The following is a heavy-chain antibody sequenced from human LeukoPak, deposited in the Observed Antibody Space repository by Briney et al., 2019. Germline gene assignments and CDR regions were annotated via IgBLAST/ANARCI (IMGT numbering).Heavy chain of an antibody. CDR3: AKDLMYYYDSSGESD. CDR2: ISWNSGSI. V-gene: IGHV3-9*01. CDR1: GFTFDDYA. J-gene: IGHJ4*02. Sequence: GGSLRLSCAASGFTFDDYAMHWVRQAPGKGLEWVSGISWNSGSIGYADSVKGRFTISRDNAKNSLYLQMNSLRAEDTALYYCAKDLMYYYDSSGESDWGRGTLVTVSS. D-gene: IGHD3-22*01.